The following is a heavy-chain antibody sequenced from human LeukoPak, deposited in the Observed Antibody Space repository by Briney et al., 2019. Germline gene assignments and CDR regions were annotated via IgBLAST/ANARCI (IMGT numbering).Heavy chain of an antibody. J-gene: IGHJ5*02. V-gene: IGHV3-9*01. CDR3: AKETEDIVVVPAARWFDP. D-gene: IGHD2-2*01. CDR1: GFTFDDYA. CDR2: ISWNSGSI. Sequence: PGGSLRLSCAASGFTFDDYAMHWVRQAPGKGLEWVSGISWNSGSIGYADSVKGRFTISRDNAKNSLYLQMNSLRAEDTALYYCAKETEDIVVVPAARWFDPWGQGTLVTVSS.